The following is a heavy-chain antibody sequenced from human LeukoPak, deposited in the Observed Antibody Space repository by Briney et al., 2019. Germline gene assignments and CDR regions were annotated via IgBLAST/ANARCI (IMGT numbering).Heavy chain of an antibody. CDR3: AKETGQLEKTGSYYFDY. CDR1: GFTFSDYA. Sequence: PGGSLRLSCAASGFTFSDYAMSWVRQAPGEGLEWVSSISDNAGAIHYADSVKGRFTISRDNSKNTLYLQMNSLRAEDTAVYYCAKETGQLEKTGSYYFDYWGQGTLVTVSS. D-gene: IGHD1-1*01. CDR2: ISDNAGAI. V-gene: IGHV3-23*01. J-gene: IGHJ4*02.